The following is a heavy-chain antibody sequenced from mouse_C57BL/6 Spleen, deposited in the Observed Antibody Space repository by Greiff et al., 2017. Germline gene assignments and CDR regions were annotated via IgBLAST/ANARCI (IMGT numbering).Heavy chain of an antibody. CDR3: AGGDYGYFDY. Sequence: EVQVVESGPGLVKPSQSLSLTCSVTGYSITSGYYWNWIRQFPGNKLEWMGYISYDGSNNYNPSLKNRISITRDTSKNQFFLKLNSVTTEDTATYYCAGGDYGYFDYWGQGTTLTVSS. J-gene: IGHJ2*01. CDR2: ISYDGSN. CDR1: GYSITSGYY. D-gene: IGHD2-4*01. V-gene: IGHV3-6*01.